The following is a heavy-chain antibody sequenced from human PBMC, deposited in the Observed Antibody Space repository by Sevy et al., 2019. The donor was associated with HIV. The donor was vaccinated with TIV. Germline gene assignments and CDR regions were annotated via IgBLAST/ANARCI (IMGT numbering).Heavy chain of an antibody. CDR3: AREGCTKPHDY. D-gene: IGHD2-8*01. CDR1: GFTFSKYS. J-gene: IGHJ4*02. CDR2: LSFGCGEI. Sequence: RGSLRLSCAASGFTFSKYSMSLVRQPPGKGLEWVSTLSFGCGEINHADSVKGRFTISRDNSKNSLYLQMNNLRAEDTAVYYCAREGCTKPHDYWGQGTLVTVSS. V-gene: IGHV3-23*01.